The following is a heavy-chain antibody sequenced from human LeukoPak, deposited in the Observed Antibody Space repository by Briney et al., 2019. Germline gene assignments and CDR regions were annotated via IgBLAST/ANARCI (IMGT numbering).Heavy chain of an antibody. J-gene: IGHJ4*02. CDR2: IKQDGSEK. CDR3: GRVSESLVNGGVSWSFDN. CDR1: GFTFSSYW. D-gene: IGHD2-15*01. V-gene: IGHV3-7*03. Sequence: GGSLRLSCAASGFTFSSYWMSWVRQAPGKGQEWVANIKQDGSEKYYVDSVKGRFTISRDNAKNSLYLQMNSLRAEDTAVYYCGRVSESLVNGGVSWSFDNWGQGTLVTVSS.